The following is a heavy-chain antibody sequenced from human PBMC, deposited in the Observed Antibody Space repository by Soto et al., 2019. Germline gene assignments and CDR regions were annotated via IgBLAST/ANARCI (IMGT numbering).Heavy chain of an antibody. Sequence: EVQLVESGGGLVQPGGSLRLSCAASGFTFSTYWMSWVRQAPGKGLEWVANIKQDGSGKYYVDSVEGRFTISRDNAENSLYLQMNSLRAEDTAVYYTTRVVAGGHWFFDLWGRGTLVTVSS. CDR3: TRVVAGGHWFFDL. CDR1: GFTFSTYW. CDR2: IKQDGSGK. V-gene: IGHV3-7*05. J-gene: IGHJ2*01. D-gene: IGHD3-16*01.